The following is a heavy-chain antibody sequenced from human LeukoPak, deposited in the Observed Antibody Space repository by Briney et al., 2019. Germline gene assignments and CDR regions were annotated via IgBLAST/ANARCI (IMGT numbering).Heavy chain of an antibody. V-gene: IGHV1-8*02. D-gene: IGHD1-26*01. CDR1: GYTFTSYD. CDR2: MNPNSGNT. Sequence: GASVKVSCKASGYTFTSYDINWVRQATGQGLEWMGWMNPNSGNTGYAQKLQGRVTMTTDTSTSTAYMELRSLTSDDTAVFYCARVASYQRTDYWGQGTLVTVSS. CDR3: ARVASYQRTDY. J-gene: IGHJ4*02.